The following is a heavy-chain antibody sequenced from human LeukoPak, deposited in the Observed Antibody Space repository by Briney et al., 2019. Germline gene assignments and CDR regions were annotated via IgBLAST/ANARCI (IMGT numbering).Heavy chain of an antibody. CDR3: ARDKVGHDFWSGYSDF. CDR1: GFTFGSHA. D-gene: IGHD3-3*01. J-gene: IGHJ4*02. CDR2: ISRNSLYM. V-gene: IGHV3-21*06. Sequence: PGGSLRLSCVASGFTFGSHAMNWVPQAPGKGLEWVSSISRNSLYMYYADSLKGRFTISRDNAKNSLHLQMDTLRAEDTAVYYCARDKVGHDFWSGYSDFWGQGTLVTVSS.